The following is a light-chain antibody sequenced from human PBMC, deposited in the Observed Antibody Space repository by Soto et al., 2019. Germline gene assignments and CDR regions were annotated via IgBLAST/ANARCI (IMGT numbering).Light chain of an antibody. J-gene: IGKJ4*01. CDR1: QNVGLN. Sequence: EMVLTQSPATLSLSPGESATLSCRASQNVGLNFAWYQQKSGHPPRLLIHTASSRATGIPARFSGSGSRTDFTLAISSLEPEDSGVYYCQERGRWPRATFGGGTKVEMK. CDR2: TAS. CDR3: QERGRWPRAT. V-gene: IGKV3-11*01.